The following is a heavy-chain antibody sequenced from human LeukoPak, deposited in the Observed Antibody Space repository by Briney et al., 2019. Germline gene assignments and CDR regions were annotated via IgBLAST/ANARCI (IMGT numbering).Heavy chain of an antibody. D-gene: IGHD6-13*01. Sequence: AASVKVSCKASGGTFSTYAISWVRQAPGKGLEWVGRIVPILGTANYAQNFQGRVTITADRSTTTAYMELSSLRSEDTAVYYCARVPQGSSWPYYFDYWGQGSLVSVSS. V-gene: IGHV1-69*04. J-gene: IGHJ4*02. CDR3: ARVPQGSSWPYYFDY. CDR2: IVPILGTA. CDR1: GGTFSTYA.